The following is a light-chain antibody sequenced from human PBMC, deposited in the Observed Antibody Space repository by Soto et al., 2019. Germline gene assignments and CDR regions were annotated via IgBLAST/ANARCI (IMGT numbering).Light chain of an antibody. Sequence: EIVLSQSPAILSLSPGDRANLSCRVSQTVSSFLAWYQQKPGQAPRLLIYDTSNRATGVPARFSASGSGTDFTLTISSLEPEDFAVYFCQQRYNWPPTFGQGTKLEIK. CDR2: DTS. CDR3: QQRYNWPPT. J-gene: IGKJ2*01. V-gene: IGKV3-11*01. CDR1: QTVSSF.